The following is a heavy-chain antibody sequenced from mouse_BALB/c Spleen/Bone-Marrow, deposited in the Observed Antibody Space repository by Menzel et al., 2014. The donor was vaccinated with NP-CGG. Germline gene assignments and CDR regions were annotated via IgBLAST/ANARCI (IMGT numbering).Heavy chain of an antibody. Sequence: SGGGLVQPGGSLKLSCAASGFTFSSYGMSWVRQTPDKRLEMIATINVNGDTTYHPDSVKGRFTISRDNVKNTLYLQMSSLKSEDTAMYYCARGYDYSSWFAYWGQGTLVTVSA. V-gene: IGHV5-6-3*01. CDR3: ARGYDYSSWFAY. CDR1: GFTFSSYG. D-gene: IGHD2-4*01. CDR2: INVNGDTT. J-gene: IGHJ3*01.